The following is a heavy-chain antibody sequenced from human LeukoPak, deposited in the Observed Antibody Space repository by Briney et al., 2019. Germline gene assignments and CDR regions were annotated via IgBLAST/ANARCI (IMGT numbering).Heavy chain of an antibody. Sequence: GGSLRLSRTASGFTFSDYYMSWIRQSPGKGLEWLSYIGRRGGDEHYADSVKGRFTISRDNAKNSLYLQMNSLRAEDTAVYYCARDSESGWSDYWGQGTLVTVSS. V-gene: IGHV3-11*06. CDR1: GFTFSDYY. D-gene: IGHD6-19*01. CDR2: IGRRGGDE. CDR3: ARDSESGWSDY. J-gene: IGHJ4*02.